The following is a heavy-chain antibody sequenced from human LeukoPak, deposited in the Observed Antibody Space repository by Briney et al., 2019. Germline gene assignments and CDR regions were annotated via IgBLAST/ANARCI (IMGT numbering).Heavy chain of an antibody. V-gene: IGHV4-34*01. CDR3: ARVVDFWSGYNWFDP. D-gene: IGHD3-3*01. Sequence: SETLSLTCAVYGGSFSGYYWSWIRQPPGKGLEWIGEINHSGSTNYNPSLKSRVTISVDTSKNQFSLKLSSVTAADTAVYYCARVVDFWSGYNWFDPRGQGTLVTVSS. CDR1: GGSFSGYY. J-gene: IGHJ5*02. CDR2: INHSGST.